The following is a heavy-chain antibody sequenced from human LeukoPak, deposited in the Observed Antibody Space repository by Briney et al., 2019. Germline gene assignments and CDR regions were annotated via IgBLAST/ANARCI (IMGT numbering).Heavy chain of an antibody. J-gene: IGHJ4*02. V-gene: IGHV3-23*01. D-gene: IGHD4/OR15-4a*01. CDR2: MSGNGVRT. CDR3: ARDRMGLTSLGRSALDS. Sequence: PGGSLRLSCAASGFSFINYAMGWVRQAPGRGLEWVSGMSGNGVRTFYADSVKGRFTISRDNPENALYLQMNSLRAEDTAIYYCARDRMGLTSLGRSALDSWGQGILVIVSS. CDR1: GFSFINYA.